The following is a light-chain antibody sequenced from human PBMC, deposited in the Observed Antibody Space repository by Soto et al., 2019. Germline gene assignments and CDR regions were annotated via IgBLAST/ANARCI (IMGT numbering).Light chain of an antibody. V-gene: IGLV2-14*01. CDR2: VVS. Sequence: QSALAQPTSVSGSPGQSIAISCTGTSSDVGGYNYVSWHQQHPGKAPKVLISVVSNRPSGVSNRFSVSKSGNTASLTSSGLQAEDEADYYCSSYRSGGTFVFGSGTKLTVL. J-gene: IGLJ1*01. CDR1: SSDVGGYNY. CDR3: SSYRSGGTFV.